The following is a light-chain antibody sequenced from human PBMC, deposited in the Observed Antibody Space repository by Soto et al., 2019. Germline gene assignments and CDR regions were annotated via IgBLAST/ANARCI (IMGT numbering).Light chain of an antibody. V-gene: IGKV3-20*01. CDR2: GAS. J-gene: IGKJ2*01. CDR1: QSVSSSY. Sequence: EIVLTQSPGTLSLSPGDGATLSCRASQSVSSSYLAWYQQKPGQAPRLLIYGASNRPTGIPDRFSGSGSGTDFTLTISRLEPEDFAVYYCQQYGSSPPNTFGQGTKLEIK. CDR3: QQYGSSPPNT.